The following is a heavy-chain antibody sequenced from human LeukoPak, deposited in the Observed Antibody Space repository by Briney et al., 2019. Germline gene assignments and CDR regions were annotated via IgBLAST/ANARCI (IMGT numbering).Heavy chain of an antibody. CDR2: ISFSGDNT. CDR3: ARDNYGPDY. V-gene: IGHV3-23*01. CDR1: GFTFRDSA. D-gene: IGHD4-17*01. J-gene: IGHJ4*02. Sequence: GGSLRLSCAASGFTFRDSAMTWVRQAPGKGLEWVSLISFSGDNTYYRDSVKGRFTISRDSAKNSLYLQMNSLRAEDTAVYYCARDNYGPDYWDQGTLVTVSS.